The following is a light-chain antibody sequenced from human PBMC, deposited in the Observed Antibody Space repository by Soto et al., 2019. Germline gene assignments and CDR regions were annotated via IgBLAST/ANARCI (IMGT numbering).Light chain of an antibody. CDR1: SSDDGSYNL. CDR2: EDD. V-gene: IGLV2-23*01. CDR3: YSYAGRSTSV. Sequence: QSALTQPASVSGSPVQSITISCTGTSSDDGSYNLVSWYQQYPGKAPKLMIYEDDERPSGVSNRFSGSKSGNTASLTISGLQAEDEADYYCYSYAGRSTSVFGGGTKVTVL. J-gene: IGLJ2*01.